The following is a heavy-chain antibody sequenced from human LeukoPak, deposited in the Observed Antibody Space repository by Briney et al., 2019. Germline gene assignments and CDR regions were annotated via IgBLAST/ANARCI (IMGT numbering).Heavy chain of an antibody. V-gene: IGHV4-31*03. D-gene: IGHD6-13*01. CDR1: GGSISSGGYY. CDR3: ARAGIAAAGTLFDH. Sequence: SETLSLTCTVSGGSISSGGYYWSWIRQHPGKGLEWIGYIYYSGSTYYNPSLKSRVTISVDTSKNQFSLKLSSVTAADTAVYYCARAGIAAAGTLFDHWGQETLVTVSS. J-gene: IGHJ4*02. CDR2: IYYSGST.